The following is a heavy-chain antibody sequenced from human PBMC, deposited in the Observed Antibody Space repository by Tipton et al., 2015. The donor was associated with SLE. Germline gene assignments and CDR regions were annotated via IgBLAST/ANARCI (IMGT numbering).Heavy chain of an antibody. Sequence: LRLSCTVSGGSISSYYWSWIRQPPGKGLEWIGRIYYGKSTFYNPSLKSRVSISVDTSTNRLFLNLISVTAADTALYYCARLISAYDCNFDYWGQGTLVTVSS. CDR1: GGSISSYY. D-gene: IGHD5-12*01. CDR3: ARLISAYDCNFDY. V-gene: IGHV4-59*12. CDR2: IYYGKST. J-gene: IGHJ4*02.